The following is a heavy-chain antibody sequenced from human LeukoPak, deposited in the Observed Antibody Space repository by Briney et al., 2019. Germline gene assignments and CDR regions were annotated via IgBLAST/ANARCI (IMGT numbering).Heavy chain of an antibody. Sequence: SETLSLTCTVSGGSISSYYWSWIRQPPGKGLEWIGYIYYSGSTNYNPSLKSRVTISVDASKNQFSLKLSSVTAADTAVYYCATDDVTTGTKTALGYWGQGTLVTVSS. V-gene: IGHV4-59*01. CDR1: GGSISSYY. CDR2: IYYSGST. CDR3: ATDDVTTGTKTALGY. D-gene: IGHD1-1*01. J-gene: IGHJ4*02.